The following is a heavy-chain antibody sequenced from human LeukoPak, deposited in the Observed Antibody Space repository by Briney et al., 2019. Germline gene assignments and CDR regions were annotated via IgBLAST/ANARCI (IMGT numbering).Heavy chain of an antibody. J-gene: IGHJ3*02. CDR2: ISSSGSTI. D-gene: IGHD4-17*01. V-gene: IGHV3-11*01. CDR3: GRADYGDYVDDAFDI. CDR1: GFTFSDYY. Sequence: GGSLRLSCAASGFTFSDYYMSWIRQAPGKGLEWVSYISSSGSTIYYADSVKGRFTISRDNAKNSLYLQMNSLRAEDTAVYYCGRADYGDYVDDAFDIWGQGTMVTVSS.